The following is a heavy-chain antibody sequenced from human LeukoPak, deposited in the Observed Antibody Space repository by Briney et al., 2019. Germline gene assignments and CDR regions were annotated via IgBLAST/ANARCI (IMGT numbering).Heavy chain of an antibody. CDR3: TTAISCSSSSCYHFDY. D-gene: IGHD2-2*01. CDR1: GFTFSSYS. CDR2: IKSKVDGGTT. Sequence: GGSLRLSCAASGFTFSSYSMNWVRQAPGKGLEWVGRIKSKVDGGTTDYAAPVKGRFTISRDDSKNTLYLQMNSLKTEDTAVYYCTTAISCSSSSCYHFDYWGQGTLVTVSS. J-gene: IGHJ4*02. V-gene: IGHV3-15*01.